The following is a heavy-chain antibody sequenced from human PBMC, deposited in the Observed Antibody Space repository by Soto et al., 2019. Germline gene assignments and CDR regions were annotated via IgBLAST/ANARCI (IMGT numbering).Heavy chain of an antibody. Sequence: SETLSLTCTVSGGSISSYYWSWIRQPPGKGLEWIGYIYYSGSTNYNPSLKSRVTISVDTSKNQFSLKLSSMTAADTAVYYCARDGATGRYYGMDVWGQGTTGTVS. D-gene: IGHD1-26*01. CDR2: IYYSGST. J-gene: IGHJ6*02. V-gene: IGHV4-59*01. CDR1: GGSISSYY. CDR3: ARDGATGRYYGMDV.